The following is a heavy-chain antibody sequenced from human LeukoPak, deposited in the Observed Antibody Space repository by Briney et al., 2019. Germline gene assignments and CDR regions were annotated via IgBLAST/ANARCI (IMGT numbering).Heavy chain of an antibody. CDR2: ISAYNGNT. D-gene: IGHD3-22*01. V-gene: IGHV1-18*01. J-gene: IGHJ6*03. CDR3: ARAYYDSSGYYLTYMDV. CDR1: GYTFTSYG. Sequence: ASVKVSCKASGYTFTSYGISWVRQAPGQGLEWMGWISAYNGNTNYAQKLQGRVTMTTDTSTSTAYMELRSLRSDDTAVYYCARAYYDSSGYYLTYMDVWGKGTTVTVSS.